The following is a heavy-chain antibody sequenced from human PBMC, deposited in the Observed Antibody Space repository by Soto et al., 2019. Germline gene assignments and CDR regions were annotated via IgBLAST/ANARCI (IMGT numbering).Heavy chain of an antibody. J-gene: IGHJ4*02. CDR1: GFTFSSYA. CDR3: ARDGDYGYFGY. Sequence: QVQLVESGGGVVQPGRSLRLSCAASGFTFSSYAMHWVRQAPGKGLEWVAVISYDGSNKYYADSVKGRFTISRDNSKNALYLQMNRLRAEDTAVYYCARDGDYGYFGYWGQGTLVTVSS. D-gene: IGHD4-17*01. V-gene: IGHV3-30-3*01. CDR2: ISYDGSNK.